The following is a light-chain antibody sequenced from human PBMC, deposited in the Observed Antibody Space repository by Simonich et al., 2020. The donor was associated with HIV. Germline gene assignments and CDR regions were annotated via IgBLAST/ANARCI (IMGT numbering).Light chain of an antibody. CDR2: GNS. V-gene: IGLV1-40*01. CDR1: SSNIGAGYD. CDR3: QSSDSSLSGSV. Sequence: QSVLPQPPSVSGAPGQRGTIACTGSSSNIGAGYDVHWYQQLPGTAPKLLLYGNSDRPSGVPDRFSGSKSGTSASLAITGLQADDEADYYCQSSDSSLSGSVFGGGTKLTVL. J-gene: IGLJ3*02.